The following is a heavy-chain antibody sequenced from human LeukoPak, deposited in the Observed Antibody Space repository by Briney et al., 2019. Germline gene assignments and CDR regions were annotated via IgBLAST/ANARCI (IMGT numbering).Heavy chain of an antibody. D-gene: IGHD1-14*01. CDR1: GGSISSYY. Sequence: SETLSLTCTVSGGSISSYYWSWIRQPPGKGLEWIGSIYYSGSTYYNPSLKSRVTISVDTSKNQFSLKLSSVTAADTAVYYCARRPGTTGWFDPWGRGTLVTVSS. CDR3: ARRPGTTGWFDP. CDR2: IYYSGST. V-gene: IGHV4-39*07. J-gene: IGHJ5*02.